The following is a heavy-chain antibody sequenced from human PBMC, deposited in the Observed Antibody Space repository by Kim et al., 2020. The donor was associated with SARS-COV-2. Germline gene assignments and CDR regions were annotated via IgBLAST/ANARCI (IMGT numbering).Heavy chain of an antibody. CDR2: ITGSGGST. Sequence: GGSLRLSCAASGFNFSDYAMNWVRQAPGKGLEWVSIITGSGGSTYYADSVKGRFTISRDNSKNTLYLQMNSLRAEDTAIYYCAKDIVVVPAASRYYYGMDVWGQGTTVTVSS. CDR3: AKDIVVVPAASRYYYGMDV. CDR1: GFNFSDYA. D-gene: IGHD2-2*01. V-gene: IGHV3-23*01. J-gene: IGHJ6*02.